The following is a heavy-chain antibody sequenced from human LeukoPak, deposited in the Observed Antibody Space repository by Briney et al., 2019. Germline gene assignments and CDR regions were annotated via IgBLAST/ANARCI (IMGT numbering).Heavy chain of an antibody. CDR3: AREDIVVVPAAFDP. J-gene: IGHJ5*02. V-gene: IGHV4-39*07. CDR2: IYYSGST. D-gene: IGHD2-2*01. CDR1: GGSINNYY. Sequence: SETLSLTCTVSGGSINNYYWSWIRQPPGKGLEWIGSIYYSGSTYYNPSLKSRVTISVDTSKNQFSLKLSSVTAADTAVYYCAREDIVVVPAAFDPWGQGTLVTVSS.